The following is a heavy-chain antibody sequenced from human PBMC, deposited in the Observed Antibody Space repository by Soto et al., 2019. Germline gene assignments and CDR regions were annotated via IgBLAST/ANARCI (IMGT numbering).Heavy chain of an antibody. Sequence: GGSLRLSCAASGFTFSSYAMHWVRQAPGKGLEWVAVISYDGSNKYYADSVKGRFTISRDNSKNTLYLQMNSLRAEDTAVYYCARDWVVGATGIYGMDVWGQGTTVTVSS. CDR1: GFTFSSYA. D-gene: IGHD1-26*01. J-gene: IGHJ6*02. CDR3: ARDWVVGATGIYGMDV. V-gene: IGHV3-30-3*01. CDR2: ISYDGSNK.